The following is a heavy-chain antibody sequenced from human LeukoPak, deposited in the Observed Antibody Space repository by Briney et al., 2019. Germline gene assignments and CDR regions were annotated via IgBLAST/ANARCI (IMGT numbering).Heavy chain of an antibody. CDR3: ARKRAVVNGVLHYYYYGLDV. Sequence: SETLSLTCGVYDGSFSGHSWTWIRQPPGKGLEWIGEINPSGNTHYNPSLESRITISVDTSKNQFSLKLTSVTAADTAVYYCARKRAVVNGVLHYYYYGLDVWGQGTAVTVSS. V-gene: IGHV4-34*01. D-gene: IGHD2-2*01. J-gene: IGHJ6*01. CDR2: INPSGNT. CDR1: DGSFSGHS.